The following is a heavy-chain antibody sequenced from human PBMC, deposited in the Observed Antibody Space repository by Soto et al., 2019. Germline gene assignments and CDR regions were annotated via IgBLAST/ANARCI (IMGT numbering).Heavy chain of an antibody. Sequence: QVQLVESGGGVVQPGRSLRLSCAASGFTFSSYGMHWVRQAPGKGLEWVAVISYDGSNKYYADSVKGRFTISRDNSKNTLYLQMNSLRAEDTAVYYCAKDRRSLGGGASTHLGYWGQGTLVTVSS. V-gene: IGHV3-30*18. CDR3: AKDRRSLGGGASTHLGY. CDR2: ISYDGSNK. D-gene: IGHD3-16*01. J-gene: IGHJ4*02. CDR1: GFTFSSYG.